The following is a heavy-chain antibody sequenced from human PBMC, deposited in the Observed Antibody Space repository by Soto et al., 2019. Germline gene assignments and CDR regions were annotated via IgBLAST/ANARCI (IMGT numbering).Heavy chain of an antibody. J-gene: IGHJ6*02. CDR2: IYDSGST. Sequence: SETLSLTCTVSGGSISSYYWSWIRQPPGKGLEWIGYIYDSGSTNYNPSLKSRVTISVDTSKNQFSLKLSSVTAADTAVYYCARFSGNYCYLMDVRARRTTVTVS. D-gene: IGHD1-26*01. CDR3: ARFSGNYCYLMDV. CDR1: GGSISSYY. V-gene: IGHV4-59*12.